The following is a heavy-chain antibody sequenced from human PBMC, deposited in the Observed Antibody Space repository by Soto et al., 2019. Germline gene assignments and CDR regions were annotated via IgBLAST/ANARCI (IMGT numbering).Heavy chain of an antibody. CDR3: ATDWPRSIYL. V-gene: IGHV3-15*07. J-gene: IGHJ5*02. CDR2: IKSKTDGGTT. Sequence: EVQLVESGGGLVKPGGSLRLSCAASGFTFSIAWMNWARQAPGKGLEWVGRIKSKTDGGTTDYTAPGKGRFTISRDDSKNTLYLQMNSLQTEDTAVYYCATDWPRSIYLWGQGTLVTVSS. CDR1: GFTFSIAW.